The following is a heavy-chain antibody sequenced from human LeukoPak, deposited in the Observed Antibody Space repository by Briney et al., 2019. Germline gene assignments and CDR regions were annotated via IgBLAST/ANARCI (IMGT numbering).Heavy chain of an antibody. CDR3: ARHRGVSYYDAFDI. CDR2: IYHSGDS. D-gene: IGHD1-26*01. CDR1: GDSINSYY. V-gene: IGHV4-59*08. J-gene: IGHJ3*02. Sequence: SETLSLTCIVFGDSINSYYWSWIRQPPGKGLEWIAYIYHSGDSNYNPSLKSRVTISIDTSKNQLSLNLRSVTVADTAVYYCARHRGVSYYDAFDIWGQGTVVTVSS.